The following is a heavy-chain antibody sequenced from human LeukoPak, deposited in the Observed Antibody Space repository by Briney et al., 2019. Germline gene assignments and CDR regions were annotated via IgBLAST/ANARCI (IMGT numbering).Heavy chain of an antibody. CDR2: IEQDGSEK. V-gene: IGHV3-7*01. CDR3: AREIKTYYDFWSGYPTDYFDY. Sequence: PGGSLRLSCAASGFTFSSYWMSWVRQAPGKGLEWVANIEQDGSEKYYVDSVKGRFTISRDNAKNSLYLQMNSLRAEDTAVYYCAREIKTYYDFWSGYPTDYFDYWGQGTLVTVSS. J-gene: IGHJ4*02. D-gene: IGHD3-3*01. CDR1: GFTFSSYW.